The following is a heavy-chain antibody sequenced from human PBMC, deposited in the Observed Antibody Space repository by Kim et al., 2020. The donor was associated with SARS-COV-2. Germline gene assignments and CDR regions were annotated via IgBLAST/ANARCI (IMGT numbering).Heavy chain of an antibody. CDR3: ARESHYAVVV. V-gene: IGHV3-74*03. CDR2: ST. J-gene: IGHJ6*02. Sequence: STKYADSVKGRFTISRDNAKNTLYLQMNSLRAEDTAVYYCARESHYAVVVWGQGTTVTVSS.